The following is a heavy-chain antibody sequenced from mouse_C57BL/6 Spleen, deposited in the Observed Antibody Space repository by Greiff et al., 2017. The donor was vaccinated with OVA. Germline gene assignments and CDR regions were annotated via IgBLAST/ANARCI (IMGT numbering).Heavy chain of an antibody. J-gene: IGHJ2*01. D-gene: IGHD1-1*01. CDR3: ASHSATVVAEDFDY. CDR1: GYTFTSYG. V-gene: IGHV1-81*01. Sequence: VQLQQSGAELARPGASVKLSCKASGYTFTSYGISWVKQRTGQGLEWIGEIYPRSGNTYYNEKFQGKATLTADKSSSTAYMELRSLTSEDSAVYFCASHSATVVAEDFDYWGQGTTLTVSS. CDR2: IYPRSGNT.